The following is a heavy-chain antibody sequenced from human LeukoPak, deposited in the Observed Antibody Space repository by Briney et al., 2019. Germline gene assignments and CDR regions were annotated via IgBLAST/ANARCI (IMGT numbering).Heavy chain of an antibody. CDR1: GYTFTSYY. V-gene: IGHV1-46*01. J-gene: IGHJ4*02. CDR3: ARDRRAVAGTFDY. D-gene: IGHD6-19*01. CDR2: INPSGGST. Sequence: GASVKVSCKASGYTFTSYYMHWVRQAPGQGLEWMGIINPSGGSTSYAQKCQGRVTMPRDTSTSTVYMELSSLRSEDTAVYYCARDRRAVAGTFDYWGQGTLVTVSS.